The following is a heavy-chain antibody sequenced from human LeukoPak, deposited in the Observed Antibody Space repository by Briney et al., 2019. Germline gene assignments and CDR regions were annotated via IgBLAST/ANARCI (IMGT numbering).Heavy chain of an antibody. V-gene: IGHV4-34*01. Sequence: SETLSLTCAVYGGSFSGYYWSWIRQPPGKGLEWIGEINHSGSTNYNPSLKSRVTISVDTPKNQFSLKLSSVTAADTAVYYCASDLDSSGYYSIDYWGQGTLVTVSS. D-gene: IGHD3-22*01. J-gene: IGHJ4*02. CDR3: ASDLDSSGYYSIDY. CDR2: INHSGST. CDR1: GGSFSGYY.